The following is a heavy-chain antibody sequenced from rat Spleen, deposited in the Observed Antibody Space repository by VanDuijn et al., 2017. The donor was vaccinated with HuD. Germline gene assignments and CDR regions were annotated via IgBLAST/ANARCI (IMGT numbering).Heavy chain of an antibody. J-gene: IGHJ3*01. CDR3: ATTPGRLFDY. CDR2: ISYDGGST. V-gene: IGHV5S10*01. D-gene: IGHD5-1*01. CDR1: GFTFSDYA. Sequence: EVQLVESGGGLVQPGNSLKLSCAASGFTFSDYAMAWVRQAPKKGLEWVAYISYDGGSTYYRDPVKGRFTISRDNAKNTLYLQMDSLRSEDTATYFCATTPGRLFDYWGQGTLVTVSS.